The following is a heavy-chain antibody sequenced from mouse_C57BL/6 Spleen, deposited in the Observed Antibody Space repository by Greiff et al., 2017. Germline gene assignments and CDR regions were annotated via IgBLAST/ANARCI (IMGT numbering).Heavy chain of an antibody. CDR2: ISSGGSYT. J-gene: IGHJ4*01. V-gene: IGHV5-6*02. CDR3: ASTAYYSDYDAMDY. CDR1: GFTFSSYG. Sequence: EVKLVESGGDLVKPGGSLKLSCAASGFTFSSYGMSWVRQTPDKRLEWVATISSGGSYTYSPDSVKGRFTFSRDNAKNTLYLQKSNLKSEDTAMYYGASTAYYSDYDAMDYWGQGTSVTVSS. D-gene: IGHD2-12*01.